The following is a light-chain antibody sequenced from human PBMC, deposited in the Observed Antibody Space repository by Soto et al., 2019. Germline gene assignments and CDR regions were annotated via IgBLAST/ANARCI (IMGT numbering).Light chain of an antibody. CDR3: QQYGSSRYT. CDR1: QSVSSSY. J-gene: IGKJ2*01. CDR2: GAS. Sequence: EIVLTQSPGTLSLSPGERATLSCRASQSVSSSYLAWYQQKPGQAPRLLIYGASSRATGIPDRFSGSGSGTVFTLTISRLEPEDFAVYYCQQYGSSRYTFGQRNKLEIK. V-gene: IGKV3-20*01.